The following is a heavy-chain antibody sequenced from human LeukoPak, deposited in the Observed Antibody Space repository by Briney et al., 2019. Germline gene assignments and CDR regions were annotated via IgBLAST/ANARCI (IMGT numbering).Heavy chain of an antibody. CDR1: GGSISSSSYY. J-gene: IGHJ5*02. Sequence: SETLSLTCTVSGGSISSSSYYWGWIRQPPGKGLEWIGSIYYSGSTYYNPSLKSRVTMSVDTSKNQFSLKLSSVTAVDTAVYYCARVITGTTNWFDPWGQGTLVTVSS. D-gene: IGHD1-20*01. CDR3: ARVITGTTNWFDP. V-gene: IGHV4-39*07. CDR2: IYYSGST.